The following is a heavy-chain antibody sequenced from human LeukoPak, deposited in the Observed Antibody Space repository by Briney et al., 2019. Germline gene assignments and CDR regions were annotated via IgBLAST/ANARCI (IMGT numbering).Heavy chain of an antibody. CDR1: GGSISSSSYY. CDR2: IYYSGST. D-gene: IGHD1-26*01. J-gene: IGHJ5*02. CDR3: ASYYSGIKSAKGYNLFDP. V-gene: IGHV4-39*07. Sequence: PSDTLSLTCTVSGGSISSSSYYWGWLRQPPGKGLEWIGSIYYSGSTYYNPSLKSRVTISVDTPKNQFSLKLSSVTAADTAVYYCASYYSGIKSAKGYNLFDPWGQETVVTVSS.